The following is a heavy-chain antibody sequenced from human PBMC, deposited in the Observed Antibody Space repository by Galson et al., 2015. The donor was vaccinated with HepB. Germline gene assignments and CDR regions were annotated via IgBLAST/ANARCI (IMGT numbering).Heavy chain of an antibody. Sequence: SLRLSCAASGFTVSSNYMTWVRQAPGKGLECISILYSGGNTFYADSVKGRFTISRDDSKNTVYLQMDSLRPEDTAVYYCARHHDNNGNHYDVDTLDIWGQGTMVIVSS. V-gene: IGHV3-66*02. CDR1: GFTVSSNY. D-gene: IGHD3-22*01. J-gene: IGHJ3*02. CDR3: ARHHDNNGNHYDVDTLDI. CDR2: LYSGGNT.